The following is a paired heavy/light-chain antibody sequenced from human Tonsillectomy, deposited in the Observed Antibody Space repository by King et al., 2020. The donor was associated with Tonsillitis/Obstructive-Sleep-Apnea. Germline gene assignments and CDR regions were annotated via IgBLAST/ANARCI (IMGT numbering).Light chain of an antibody. Sequence: SYVLTQPPSLSVAPGQTARITCGGDIIGSKSVHWYQQKPGQAPVVVVYDDRDRPSGIPERFSGFNPGNTATLTITRVEAGDEADYYCQVWDSISDHDYVFGTGTKVTVL. CDR2: DDR. CDR3: QVWDSISDHDYV. V-gene: IGLV3-21*02. J-gene: IGLJ1*01. CDR1: IIGSKS.
Heavy chain of an antibody. V-gene: IGHV4-4*07. Sequence: QVQLQESGPGLVKPSETLSLTCTVSGASISSFYWSWIRQSAGKGLEWIGRIYTSGSTNYNPSLKSRATMSADRSKNQFSLKLRSVTAADTAVYYCARGGGSGQRWFDSWGQGTLVTVSS. CDR1: GASISSFY. CDR2: IYTSGST. D-gene: IGHD3-10*01. J-gene: IGHJ5*01. CDR3: ARGGGSGQRWFDS.